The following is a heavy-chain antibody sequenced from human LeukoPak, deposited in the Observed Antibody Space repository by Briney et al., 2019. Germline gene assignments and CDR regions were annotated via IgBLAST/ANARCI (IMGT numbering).Heavy chain of an antibody. CDR2: IYYSGST. CDR1: GGSISSYY. CDR3: ARGLITAAGNYFDH. D-gene: IGHD6-13*01. Sequence: SETLSLTCTVSGGSISSYYWSWIRQPPGKGLEWIGYIYYSGSTNYNPSLKSRVTVSVDTSKNQFSLKLNSVIAADTAVYYCARGLITAAGNYFDHWGQGTLVTVSS. J-gene: IGHJ4*02. V-gene: IGHV4-59*01.